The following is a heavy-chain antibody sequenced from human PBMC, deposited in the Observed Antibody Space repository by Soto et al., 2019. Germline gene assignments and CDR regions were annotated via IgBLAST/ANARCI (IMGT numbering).Heavy chain of an antibody. J-gene: IGHJ4*02. CDR3: ARRDRNYYDSSGYYSY. D-gene: IGHD3-22*01. CDR1: GGSISSYY. Sequence: SETLSLTCTVSGGSISSYYWSWIRQPPGKGLEWIGYIYYSGSTNYNPSLKSRVTISVDTSKNQFSLKLSSVTAADTAVYYCARRDRNYYDSSGYYSYWGQGTLVTVSS. V-gene: IGHV4-59*08. CDR2: IYYSGST.